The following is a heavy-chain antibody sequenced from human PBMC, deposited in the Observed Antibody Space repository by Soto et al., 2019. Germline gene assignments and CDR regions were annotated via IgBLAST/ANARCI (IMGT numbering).Heavy chain of an antibody. V-gene: IGHV4-4*02. Sequence: SETLSLTCVVSGGSVTDTYYWSWVRQPPGKGLEWIGEIYHGGITNYNPSLKSRVTISMDRSKNQVSLTLTSATAADTAVYYCASPPWGVYGLDVWGRGTAVTVYS. J-gene: IGHJ6*02. CDR1: GGSVTDTYY. D-gene: IGHD3-16*01. CDR2: IYHGGIT. CDR3: ASPPWGVYGLDV.